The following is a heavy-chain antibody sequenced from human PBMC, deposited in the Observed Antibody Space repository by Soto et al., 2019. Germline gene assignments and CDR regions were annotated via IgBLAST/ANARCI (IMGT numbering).Heavy chain of an antibody. CDR1: GFTFSSYA. Sequence: GGSLRLSCAASGFTFSSYAMSWVRQAPGKGLEWVSAISGSGGSTYYADSVKGRFTISRDNSKNTLYLQMNSLRAEDTAVYYCAKDQGIRDYYYDSSGPSSPFDYWGQGTLVTVSS. V-gene: IGHV3-23*01. D-gene: IGHD3-22*01. J-gene: IGHJ4*02. CDR2: ISGSGGST. CDR3: AKDQGIRDYYYDSSGPSSPFDY.